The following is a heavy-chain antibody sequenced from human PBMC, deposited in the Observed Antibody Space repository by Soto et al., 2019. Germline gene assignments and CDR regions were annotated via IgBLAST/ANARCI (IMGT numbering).Heavy chain of an antibody. CDR1: GFTFSSYG. CDR3: ARGSRGGYYGMDV. V-gene: IGHV3-33*01. Sequence: GGSLRLSCAASGFTFSSYGMHWVRQAPGKGLEWVGVIWYDGSNKYYADSVKGRFTISRDNSKNTLYLQMNSLRAEDTAVYCCARGSRGGYYGMDVWGQGTTVTVSS. CDR2: IWYDGSNK. J-gene: IGHJ6*02. D-gene: IGHD6-25*01.